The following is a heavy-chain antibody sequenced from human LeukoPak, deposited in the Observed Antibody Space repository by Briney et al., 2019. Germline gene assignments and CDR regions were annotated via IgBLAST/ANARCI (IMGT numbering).Heavy chain of an antibody. CDR3: AKRLGGSGSCFDY. D-gene: IGHD3-10*01. J-gene: IGHJ4*02. CDR1: GFTFSSYA. CDR2: ISGSGGST. V-gene: IGHV3-23*01. Sequence: SGGSLRLSCAASGFTFSSYAMSWVRQAPGKGLEWVSAISGSGGSTYYADSVKGRFTISRDNSKNTLYLQMNSLRAEDTAVYYCAKRLGGSGSCFDYWGQGTLVTVSS.